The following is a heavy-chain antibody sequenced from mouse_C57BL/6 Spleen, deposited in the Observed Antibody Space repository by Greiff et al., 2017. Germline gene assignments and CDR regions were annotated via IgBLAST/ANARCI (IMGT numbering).Heavy chain of an antibody. D-gene: IGHD4-1*01. J-gene: IGHJ4*01. V-gene: IGHV5-4*01. CDR3: ARDQTGAGAMDY. CDR1: GFTFSSYA. CDR2: ISDGGSYT. Sequence: EVKLEESGGGLVKPGGSLKLSCAASGFTFSSYAMSWVRQTPEKRLEWVATISDGGSYTYYPDNVKGRFTISRDNAKTNLYLQMSHLKSEDTAMYYCARDQTGAGAMDYWGQGTSVTVSS.